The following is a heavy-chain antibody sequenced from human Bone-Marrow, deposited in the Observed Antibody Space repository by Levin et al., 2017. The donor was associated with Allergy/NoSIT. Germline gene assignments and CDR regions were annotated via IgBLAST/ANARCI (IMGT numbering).Heavy chain of an antibody. CDR2: IYYSGST. V-gene: IGHV4-61*01. CDR1: GGSVSSGSYY. Sequence: PSETLSLTCTVSGGSVSSGSYYWSWIRQPPGKGLEWIGYIYYSGSTNYNPSLKSRVTISVDTSKNQFSLKLSSVTAADTAVYYCARRRVASQKCGRWLQPPPGRWFDPWGQGTLVTVSS. J-gene: IGHJ5*02. D-gene: IGHD5-24*01. CDR3: ARRRVASQKCGRWLQPPPGRWFDP.